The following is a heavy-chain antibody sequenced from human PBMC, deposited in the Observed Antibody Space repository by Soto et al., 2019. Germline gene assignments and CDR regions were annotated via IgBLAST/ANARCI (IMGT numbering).Heavy chain of an antibody. V-gene: IGHV3-23*01. CDR2: ISGSGGST. CDR1: GFTFSSYA. J-gene: IGHJ3*02. D-gene: IGHD2-15*01. CDR3: AKYFSTRKLGYCSGGSCWDAFDI. Sequence: GGSLRLSCAASGFTFSSYAMSWVRQAPGKGLEWVSAISGSGGSTYYADSVKGRFTISRDNSKNTQYLQMNSLRAEDTAVYYCAKYFSTRKLGYCSGGSCWDAFDIWGQGTMVTVSS.